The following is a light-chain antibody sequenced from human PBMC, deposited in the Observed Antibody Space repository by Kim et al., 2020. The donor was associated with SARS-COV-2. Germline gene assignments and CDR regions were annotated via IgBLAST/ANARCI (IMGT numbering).Light chain of an antibody. Sequence: GDRVTITCRASQNIGTFFNWYQQKPGKAPELLIYSASNLQSGVPSLFIGSGSGTDFTLTINTLQPEDFGTYYCQQSYIVPLTFGGGTKVDIK. CDR2: SAS. CDR3: QQSYIVPLT. J-gene: IGKJ4*01. CDR1: QNIGTF. V-gene: IGKV1-39*01.